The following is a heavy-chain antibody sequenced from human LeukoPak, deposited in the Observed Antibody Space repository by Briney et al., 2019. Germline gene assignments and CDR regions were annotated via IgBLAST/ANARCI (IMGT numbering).Heavy chain of an antibody. CDR2: INHNGAST. D-gene: IGHD2-21*02. J-gene: IGHJ4*02. Sequence: GGSLRLSCAASGFTFTTFAMSWVRHTPGKGLQWVSAINHNGASTYYADSVRGRFTISRDNSRNTLYLQPNSLRVEDTAVYYCVKRAYCGGDCYPDYWGQGTLVTVSS. V-gene: IGHV3-23*01. CDR3: VKRAYCGGDCYPDY. CDR1: GFTFTTFA.